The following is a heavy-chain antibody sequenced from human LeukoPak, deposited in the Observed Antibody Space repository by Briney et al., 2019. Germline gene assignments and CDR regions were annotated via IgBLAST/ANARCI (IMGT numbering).Heavy chain of an antibody. D-gene: IGHD2-2*01. Sequence: ASVKVPCKASGYTFTDHLIHWVRQAPGQGLEWMGWINPNTGGTNYAQKFQGRVTMTRDTSVSAVYMELSSLRSDDTAVYFCARKASSTYDYWGQGTLVTVSS. CDR1: GYTFTDHL. J-gene: IGHJ4*02. CDR2: INPNTGGT. CDR3: ARKASSTYDY. V-gene: IGHV1-2*02.